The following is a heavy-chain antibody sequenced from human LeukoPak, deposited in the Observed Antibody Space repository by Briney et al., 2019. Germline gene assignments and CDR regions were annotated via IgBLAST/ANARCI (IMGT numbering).Heavy chain of an antibody. CDR2: INHSGST. Sequence: SETLSLTCAVYGGSSSDYYWSWIRQPPGKGLEWIGEINHSGSTNYNPSLKSRVTISVDTSKNQFSLKLSSVTAADTAVYYCARGRRVGYCSSTSCYAGNWFDPWGQGTLVTVSS. CDR1: GGSSSDYY. J-gene: IGHJ5*02. V-gene: IGHV4-34*01. D-gene: IGHD2-2*01. CDR3: ARGRRVGYCSSTSCYAGNWFDP.